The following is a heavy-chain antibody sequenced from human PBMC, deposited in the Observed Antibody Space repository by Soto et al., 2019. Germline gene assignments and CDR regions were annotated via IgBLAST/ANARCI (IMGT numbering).Heavy chain of an antibody. CDR1: GYTFTSYY. CDR3: ARALVVVTTGGEAYYFDY. Sequence: ASVKVSCKASGYTFTSYYMHWVRQAPGQGLEWMGIINPSGDRNYEQQFQGWVTMSRDTSISTVYMELSRLRFDDTAVYYCARALVVVTTGGEAYYFDYWGQGTVVTVSS. CDR2: INPSGDR. V-gene: IGHV1-2*04. D-gene: IGHD2-21*02. J-gene: IGHJ4*02.